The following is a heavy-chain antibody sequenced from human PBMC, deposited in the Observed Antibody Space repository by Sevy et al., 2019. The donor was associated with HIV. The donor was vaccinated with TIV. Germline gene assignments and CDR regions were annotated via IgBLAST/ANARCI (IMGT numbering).Heavy chain of an antibody. V-gene: IGHV5-51*01. CDR2: IYPDDSHT. J-gene: IGHJ4*02. CDR1: GYSFISYW. CDR3: ARQYGDYETLDY. Sequence: GESLKISCKGSGYSFISYWIGWVRQMPGKGLEWMGIIYPDDSHTRYSPSFQGQVTISADKSISTAYLQWRSLKASDTAMYYCARQYGDYETLDYWGQGTLVTVSS. D-gene: IGHD4-17*01.